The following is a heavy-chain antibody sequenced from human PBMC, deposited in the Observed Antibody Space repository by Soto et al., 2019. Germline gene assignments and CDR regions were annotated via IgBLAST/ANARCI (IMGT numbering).Heavy chain of an antibody. CDR1: GFTFSSYA. J-gene: IGHJ6*02. V-gene: IGHV3-23*01. CDR3: AKPSGSYYYYGMDV. Sequence: GGSLRLSCAASGFTFSSYAMSWVRQAPGKGLEWVSAISGSGGSTYYADSVKGRFTISRDNSKNTLYLQMNSLRAEDTAVYYCAKPSGSYYYYGMDVWGQGTTVTVSS. CDR2: ISGSGGST.